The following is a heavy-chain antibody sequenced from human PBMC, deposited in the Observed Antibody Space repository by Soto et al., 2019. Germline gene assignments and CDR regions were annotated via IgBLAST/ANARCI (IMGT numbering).Heavy chain of an antibody. Sequence: QVQLVQSGAEVKKPGASVKVSCKASGYTFTSYGISWVRQAPGQGLEWMGWISAYNGNTNYAQKLQGRVTMTTDTSTSTAYVELRSLRSDDTAVYYCARKDFNDTVTAGYNYWGQGTLVTVSS. J-gene: IGHJ4*02. CDR3: ARKDFNDTVTAGYNY. CDR1: GYTFTSYG. D-gene: IGHD4-17*01. V-gene: IGHV1-18*01. CDR2: ISAYNGNT.